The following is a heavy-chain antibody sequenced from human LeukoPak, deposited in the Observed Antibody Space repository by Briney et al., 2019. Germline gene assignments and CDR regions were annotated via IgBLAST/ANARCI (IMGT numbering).Heavy chain of an antibody. CDR3: ARAPVLLWFGELLGSPGRTTEEPGFDP. CDR1: GYTFTGYG. D-gene: IGHD3-10*01. Sequence: GASLKDACQTSGYTFTGYGINWVRQATGQGMEWMDWMNPTCGNTGYAQKVQGRVTMTRNTSISTAYMELSSLRSEDTAVYYCARAPVLLWFGELLGSPGRTTEEPGFDPWGQGTLVTVSS. V-gene: IGHV1-8*02. CDR2: MNPTCGNT. J-gene: IGHJ5*02.